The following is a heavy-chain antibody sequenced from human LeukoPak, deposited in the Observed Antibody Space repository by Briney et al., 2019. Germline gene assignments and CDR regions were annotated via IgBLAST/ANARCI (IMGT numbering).Heavy chain of an antibody. V-gene: IGHV3-74*01. CDR3: AGRPTGYSSGYIH. CDR1: GFSFSSYW. D-gene: IGHD5-18*01. J-gene: IGHJ4*02. CDR2: IKTDGSSA. Sequence: GGSLRLSCAASGFSFSSYWMHWVRQAPGKGLVWVSRIKTDGSSATYADSVKGRFTISRDNSENIVYLQMNNLRVEDTAVYYCAGRPTGYSSGYIHWGQGTLVTVSS.